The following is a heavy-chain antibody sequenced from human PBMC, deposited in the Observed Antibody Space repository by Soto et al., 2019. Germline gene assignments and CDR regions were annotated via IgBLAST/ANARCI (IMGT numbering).Heavy chain of an antibody. V-gene: IGHV3-7*04. CDR2: IKQDGSEK. Sequence: EVQLVESGGGLVQPGGSLRLSCAASGFTFSSYWMSWVRQAPGKGLEWVANIKQDGSEKYYVDSVKGRFTISRDNAKNALYLQMNSLRAEDTAVYYCARGGYSYGRYGMDVWGQGTTVTVS. D-gene: IGHD5-18*01. J-gene: IGHJ6*02. CDR3: ARGGYSYGRYGMDV. CDR1: GFTFSSYW.